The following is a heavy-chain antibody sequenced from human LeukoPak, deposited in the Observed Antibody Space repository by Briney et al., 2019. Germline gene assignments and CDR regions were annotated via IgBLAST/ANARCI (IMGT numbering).Heavy chain of an antibody. J-gene: IGHJ4*02. V-gene: IGHV4-59*01. CDR3: ARVGANAGYYFDY. D-gene: IGHD1-26*01. CDR1: GGSISSYY. Sequence: SEALSLTCTVSGGSISSYYWSWIRQPPGKGLEWIGYIYYSGSTNYNPSLKSRVTISVDTSKNQFSLKLSSVTAADTAVYYCARVGANAGYYFDYWGQGTLVTVSS. CDR2: IYYSGST.